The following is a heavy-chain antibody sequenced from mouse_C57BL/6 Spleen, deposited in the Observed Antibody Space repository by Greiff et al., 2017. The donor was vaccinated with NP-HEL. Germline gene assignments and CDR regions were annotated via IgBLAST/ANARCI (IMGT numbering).Heavy chain of an antibody. CDR1: GYTFTDYY. V-gene: IGHV1-26*01. J-gene: IGHJ2*01. Sequence: VQLQQSGPELVKPGASVKISCKASGYTFTDYYMNWVKQSHGKSLEWIGDINPNNGGTSYNQKFKGKATLTVDKSSSTAYMELRSLTSEDSAVYYCAREGLTGNFDYWGQGTTLTVSS. D-gene: IGHD4-1*01. CDR2: INPNNGGT. CDR3: AREGLTGNFDY.